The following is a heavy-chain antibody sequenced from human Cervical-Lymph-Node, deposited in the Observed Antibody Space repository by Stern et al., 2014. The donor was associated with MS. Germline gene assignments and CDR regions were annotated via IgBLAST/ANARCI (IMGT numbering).Heavy chain of an antibody. V-gene: IGHV1-46*01. D-gene: IGHD3-16*01. CDR1: GYPFTTYY. Sequence: QVQLVQSGAEVREPGASVTLSCATSGYPFTTYYIHWVRQAPGQGLEWVGLIHPEGGSAGYAKSVQGSVTVAQNASTSTRYMTLGGLKSDDTGVFYYTIPNPAFEYWGQGTPVAVSS. CDR3: TIPNPAFEY. CDR2: IHPEGGSA. J-gene: IGHJ4*02.